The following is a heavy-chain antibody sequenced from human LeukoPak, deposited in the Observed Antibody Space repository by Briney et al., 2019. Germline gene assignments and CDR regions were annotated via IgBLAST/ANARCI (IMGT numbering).Heavy chain of an antibody. J-gene: IGHJ4*02. CDR3: ARSSDPQIFDY. V-gene: IGHV4-59*01. CDR2: IYYSGST. Sequence: SETLSLTCTVSGGSISSYYWSWIRQPPGKGLEWIGYIYYSGSTNYNPSLKSRVTISVDTSKNQFSLKLSSVTAADTAVYYCARSSDPQIFDYWGQGTLVTVSS. D-gene: IGHD3-10*01. CDR1: GGSISSYY.